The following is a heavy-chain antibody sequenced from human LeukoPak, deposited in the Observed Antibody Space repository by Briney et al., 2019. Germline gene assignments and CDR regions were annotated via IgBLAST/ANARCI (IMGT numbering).Heavy chain of an antibody. Sequence: GGSLRPSCVGSGFTFRSHAMSWVRQAPEKGLEFVSGIYENGGTTYYADSVKGRFSISRDNSKNTLYLQMDSLRGEDTAVYYCAKDFRIGYSAHFDYWGQGALVTVSS. CDR1: GFTFRSHA. J-gene: IGHJ4*02. CDR2: IYENGGTT. CDR3: AKDFRIGYSAHFDY. D-gene: IGHD2-21*01. V-gene: IGHV3-23*01.